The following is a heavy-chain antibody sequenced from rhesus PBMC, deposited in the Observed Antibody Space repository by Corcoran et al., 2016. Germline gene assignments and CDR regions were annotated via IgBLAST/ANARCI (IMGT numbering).Heavy chain of an antibody. CDR3: ARKEYSNLLDV. J-gene: IGHJ5-2*02. D-gene: IGHD4-23*01. Sequence: QVQLQESGPGLVKPSETLSLTCAVSGYSISSGYYWSWIRQPPGKGLEWIGYIPSMGSTRYHPSLKSRVTISRDTSKNQFSLKLSSVTAADTAVYYCARKEYSNLLDVWGRGVLVTVSS. V-gene: IGHV4-122*02. CDR2: IPSMGST. CDR1: GYSISSGYY.